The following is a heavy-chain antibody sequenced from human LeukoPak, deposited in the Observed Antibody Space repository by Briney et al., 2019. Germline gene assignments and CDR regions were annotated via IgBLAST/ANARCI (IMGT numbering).Heavy chain of an antibody. CDR1: GGSISSSTYF. D-gene: IGHD6-19*01. J-gene: IGHJ4*02. CDR2: IYYSGST. CDR3: AGQGIAVAGTFY. V-gene: IGHV4-39*01. Sequence: SETLSLTCTVSGGSISSSTYFWAWIRQPPGKGLEWIGSIYYSGSTYYNPSLKSRVTISVDTSKNQFSLKLSSVTAADTAVYYCAGQGIAVAGTFYWGQGTLVTVSS.